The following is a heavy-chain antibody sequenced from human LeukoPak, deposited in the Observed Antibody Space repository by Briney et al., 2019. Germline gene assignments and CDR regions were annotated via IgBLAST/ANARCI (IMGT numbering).Heavy chain of an antibody. CDR1: GGSFSGYY. Sequence: SETMSLTCAVYGGSFSGYYWSWIRQPPGKGLEWIGEINHSGSTNYNPSLKSRVTISVDTSKNQFSPKLSSVTAADTAVYYCARVTGYMIEDYFGYWGQGTLVTVSS. J-gene: IGHJ4*02. V-gene: IGHV4-34*01. CDR2: INHSGST. D-gene: IGHD3-22*01. CDR3: ARVTGYMIEDYFGY.